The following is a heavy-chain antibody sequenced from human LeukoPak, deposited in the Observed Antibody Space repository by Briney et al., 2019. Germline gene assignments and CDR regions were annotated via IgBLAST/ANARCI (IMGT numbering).Heavy chain of an antibody. CDR2: IYTSGST. J-gene: IGHJ4*02. V-gene: IGHV4-4*09. D-gene: IGHD3-3*02. CDR3: ARIGVRSVIIFGVFDY. Sequence: SETLSLTCTVSGGSISSYYWSWIRHPPGKGLEWIGYIYTSGSTNYNPSLKSRVTISVDTSKNQFSLKLSSVTAADTAVYYCARIGVRSVIIFGVFDYWGQGIRVTVSS. CDR1: GGSISSYY.